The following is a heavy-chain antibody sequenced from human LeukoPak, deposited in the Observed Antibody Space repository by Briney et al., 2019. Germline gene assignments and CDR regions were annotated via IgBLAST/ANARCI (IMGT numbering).Heavy chain of an antibody. CDR2: INPSGGST. CDR1: GYTFTGYY. Sequence: ASVKVSCKASGYTFTGYYMHWVRQAPGQGLEWMGIINPSGGSTSYAQKFQGRVTMTRDTSTSTVCMELSSLRSEDTAVYYCARGGRAYYYDSSGYRGDAFDIWGQGTMVTVSS. V-gene: IGHV1-46*01. J-gene: IGHJ3*02. CDR3: ARGGRAYYYDSSGYRGDAFDI. D-gene: IGHD3-22*01.